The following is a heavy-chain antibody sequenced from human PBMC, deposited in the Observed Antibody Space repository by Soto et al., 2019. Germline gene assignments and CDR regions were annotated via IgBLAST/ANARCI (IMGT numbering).Heavy chain of an antibody. CDR3: VRGDNWNDEASDY. CDR1: GFMFSNHG. V-gene: IGHV3-33*01. J-gene: IGHJ4*02. Sequence: QVQLVESGGGVVQPGRSLRLSCAASGFMFSNHGMHWVRQAPGKGLEWVAVIWSDGNNRYYADSVKGRFTISRDNSKNTVYLRMSSLRVEDTAVYYCVRGDNWNDEASDYWGQGTLVTVSS. CDR2: IWSDGNNR. D-gene: IGHD1-1*01.